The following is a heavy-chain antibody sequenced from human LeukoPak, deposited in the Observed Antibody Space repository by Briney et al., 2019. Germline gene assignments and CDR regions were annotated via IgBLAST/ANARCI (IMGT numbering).Heavy chain of an antibody. Sequence: GGSLRLSCAASGFSVSSNYMSWVRQAPGKGLEWVSVIYSGGSTYYADSVKGRFTISRDNSKNTLYLQMNSLRAEDTAVYCCAKGTYSSSWYYFDYWGQGTLVTVSS. CDR2: IYSGGST. CDR1: GFSVSSNY. CDR3: AKGTYSSSWYYFDY. V-gene: IGHV3-53*01. D-gene: IGHD6-13*01. J-gene: IGHJ4*02.